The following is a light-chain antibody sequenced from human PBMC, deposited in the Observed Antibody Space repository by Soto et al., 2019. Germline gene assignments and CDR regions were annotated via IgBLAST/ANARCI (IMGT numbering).Light chain of an antibody. CDR2: DAS. Sequence: EIVLTQSPATLSLSPGERATLSCRASQSVSSYLAWYQQKPGQAPRLLIYDASNRATAIPDRFSGSGYGTDFPLTISSLEPEDFAVYYCQQRSNWPPYTFGQGTKLEIK. CDR1: QSVSSY. CDR3: QQRSNWPPYT. J-gene: IGKJ2*01. V-gene: IGKV3-11*01.